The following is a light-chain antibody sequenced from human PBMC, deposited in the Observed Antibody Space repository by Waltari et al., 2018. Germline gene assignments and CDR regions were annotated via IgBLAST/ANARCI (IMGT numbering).Light chain of an antibody. CDR1: QSVSSD. V-gene: IGKV3-20*01. Sequence: EIVLTQSPGTLSLSPGERATLSCRASQSVSSDLACYQQKPGQAPRLLISGASSRATGIPDRFSGSGSGSDFTLTVSRLEPEDFAVYYCQQYRYSPWTFGQGTKVEL. CDR3: QQYRYSPWT. CDR2: GAS. J-gene: IGKJ1*01.